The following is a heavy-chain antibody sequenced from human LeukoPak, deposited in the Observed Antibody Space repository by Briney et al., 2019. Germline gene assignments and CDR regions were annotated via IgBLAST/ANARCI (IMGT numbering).Heavy chain of an antibody. D-gene: IGHD1-20*01. J-gene: IGHJ4*02. CDR1: GDSLSSFY. CDR2: IYYKGRT. V-gene: IGHV4-59*08. Sequence: SETLSLTCTVSGDSLSSFYWGWIRQSPGKGLEWIGYIYYKGRTNYNPSLESRVTMSVDTSKRQFSLNLSSLTAADTAVYYCARGGNWNDAFDYWGQGTLVTVSS. CDR3: ARGGNWNDAFDY.